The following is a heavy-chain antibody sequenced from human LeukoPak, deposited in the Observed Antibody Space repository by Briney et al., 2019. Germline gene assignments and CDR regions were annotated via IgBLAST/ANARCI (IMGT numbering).Heavy chain of an antibody. D-gene: IGHD2-15*01. Sequence: PSETLSLTCTVPGGSISSYYWSWIRQPPGKGLEWIGYIYYSGSTNYNPSLKSRVTISVDTSKNQFSLKLSSVTAADTAVYYCARVRGYCSGGSCYGYWYFDLWGRGTLVTVSS. V-gene: IGHV4-59*01. CDR2: IYYSGST. J-gene: IGHJ2*01. CDR1: GGSISSYY. CDR3: ARVRGYCSGGSCYGYWYFDL.